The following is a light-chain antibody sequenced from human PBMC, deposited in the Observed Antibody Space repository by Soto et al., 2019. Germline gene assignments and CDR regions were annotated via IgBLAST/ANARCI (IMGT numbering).Light chain of an antibody. CDR1: QSVSIY. V-gene: IGKV3-11*01. CDR3: PLSTFLLRP. J-gene: IGKJ2*01. Sequence: SPVTLSVYTGKRATLSCRASQSVSIYLAWYQQKPGQAPRLLIYDVSNRATGIPARFSGSGSGTDFTLTISILQAEDVVLYCSPLSTFLLRPFG. CDR2: DVS.